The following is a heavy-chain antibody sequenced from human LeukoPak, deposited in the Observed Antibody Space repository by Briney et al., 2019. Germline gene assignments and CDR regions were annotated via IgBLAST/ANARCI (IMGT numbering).Heavy chain of an antibody. CDR2: LSYGGTNK. D-gene: IGHD3-3*01. J-gene: IGHJ3*01. CDR1: GFTFSDYA. CDR3: ASDRSGYANDAFDF. Sequence: PGGSLRLSCAASGFTFSDYAMHWVRQAPGKGLEWVAVLSYGGTNKYYADSVKGRFTISRDNSKNTMFLQMNSLRAEDTAVYHCASDRSGYANDAFDFWGQGTMVTVSS. V-gene: IGHV3-30-3*01.